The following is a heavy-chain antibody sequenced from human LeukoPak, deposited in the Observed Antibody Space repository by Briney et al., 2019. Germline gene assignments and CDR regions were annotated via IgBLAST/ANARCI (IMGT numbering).Heavy chain of an antibody. J-gene: IGHJ4*02. CDR3: AKARLVRGVIMTPFYFDY. CDR2: VTGSGDST. V-gene: IGHV3-23*01. D-gene: IGHD3-10*01. Sequence: PGGSLRLSCAASGFILSSYAMSWVRQAPGKGLEWVSAVTGSGDSTYYADSVKGRFTVSRDNSKNTLYLRMNSLRAEDTAVYYCAKARLVRGVIMTPFYFDYWGQGTLVTLSS. CDR1: GFILSSYA.